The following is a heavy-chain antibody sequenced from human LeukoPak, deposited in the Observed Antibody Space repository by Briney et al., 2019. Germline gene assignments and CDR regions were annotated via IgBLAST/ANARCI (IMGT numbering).Heavy chain of an antibody. CDR3: ARQITIFGVVPDAFDI. J-gene: IGHJ3*02. V-gene: IGHV4-61*02. CDR1: GGSISSGSYY. D-gene: IGHD3-3*01. CDR2: IYTSGCT. Sequence: SETLSLTCTVSGGSISSGSYYWSWIRQPAGKGLEWIGRIYTSGCTNYNPSLKSRVTISVDTSKNQFSLKLSSVTAADTAVYYCARQITIFGVVPDAFDIWGQGTMVTVSS.